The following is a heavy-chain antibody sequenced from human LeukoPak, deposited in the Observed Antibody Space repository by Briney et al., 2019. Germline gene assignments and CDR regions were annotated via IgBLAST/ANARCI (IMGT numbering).Heavy chain of an antibody. CDR3: AKRRGLELLYYYYMDV. CDR1: GLTFSNYA. CDR2: ISGRGASK. D-gene: IGHD1-7*01. V-gene: IGHV3-23*01. Sequence: PGGSLRLSCAVSGLTFSNYAMSWVRQAPGKGLEWVSGISGRGASKYYADSVKGRFTISRDNSKNTLYLQMNSLRAEDTAVYYCAKRRGLELLYYYYMDVWGKGTTVTVSS. J-gene: IGHJ6*03.